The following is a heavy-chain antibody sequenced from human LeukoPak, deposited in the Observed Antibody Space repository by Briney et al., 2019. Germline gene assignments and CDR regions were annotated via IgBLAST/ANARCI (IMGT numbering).Heavy chain of an antibody. J-gene: IGHJ3*02. Sequence: GGSLRLSCAASGFTFSDHYFDWVRQAPGKGLEWIGRLRSKAESYTTDYAAPVKGRFTFSRDDSKNSLYLQMNILKTEDSAVYVCVRGAKLRGDAFDIWGRGTAVTVSS. CDR1: GFTFSDHY. V-gene: IGHV3-72*01. CDR3: VRGAKLRGDAFDI. CDR2: LRSKAESYTT. D-gene: IGHD3-10*01.